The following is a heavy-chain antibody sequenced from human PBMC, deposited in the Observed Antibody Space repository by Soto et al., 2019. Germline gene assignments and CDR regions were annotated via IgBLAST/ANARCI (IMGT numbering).Heavy chain of an antibody. CDR1: GYTFTTYV. D-gene: IGHD3-10*01. J-gene: IGHJ3*02. V-gene: IGHV1-3*01. Sequence: GASVKVSCKASGYTFTTYVLHWVRQAPGQRLEWMGWINAGNGGTKYSHKFQGRVTITRDTSANTAYMELSSLTFEDTAVYYCARDDQSGGPNAFDIWGQGTLVTVSS. CDR3: ARDDQSGGPNAFDI. CDR2: INAGNGGT.